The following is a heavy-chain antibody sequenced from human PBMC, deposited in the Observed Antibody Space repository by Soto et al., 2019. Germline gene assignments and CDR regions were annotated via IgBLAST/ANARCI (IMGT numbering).Heavy chain of an antibody. CDR1: GLTFSHDA. D-gene: IGHD1-26*01. J-gene: IGHJ4*02. V-gene: IGHV3-30-3*01. CDR3: ARGSSVHATTGYSYFDF. CDR2: ISDDGYNK. Sequence: GGSLRVSCAASGLTFSHDARHWVRLTPGRGLEWVAIISDDGYNKHTAGSVQGRFTISRDNSKSTVFLQMTNLRPEDAALYLCARGSSVHATTGYSYFDFWGQGTQVTVPS.